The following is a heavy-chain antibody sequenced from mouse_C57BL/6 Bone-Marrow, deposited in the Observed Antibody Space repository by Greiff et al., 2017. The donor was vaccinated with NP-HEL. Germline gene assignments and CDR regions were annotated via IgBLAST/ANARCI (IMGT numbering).Heavy chain of an antibody. D-gene: IGHD1-1*01. CDR1: GFSFNTYA. V-gene: IGHV10-1*01. CDR2: IRSKSNNYAT. CDR3: VRHSRHYYGSSYYAMDY. Sequence: EVQGVESGGGLVQPKGSLKLSCAASGFSFNTYAMNWVRQAPGKGLEWVARIRSKSNNYATYYADSVKDRFTISRDDSESMLYLQMNNLKTEDTAMYYCVRHSRHYYGSSYYAMDYWGQGTSVTVSS. J-gene: IGHJ4*01.